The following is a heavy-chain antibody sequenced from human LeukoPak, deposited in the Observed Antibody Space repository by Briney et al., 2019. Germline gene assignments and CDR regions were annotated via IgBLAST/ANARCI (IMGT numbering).Heavy chain of an antibody. CDR3: ARRKEVQTTFDY. CDR1: GFTFSIYW. V-gene: IGHV3-7*01. D-gene: IGHD4/OR15-4a*01. J-gene: IGHJ4*02. Sequence: GGSLRLSCAASGFTFSIYWMSWVRQAPGKGLEWVANINQDGSQKYYVDSVKGRFTISRDNAKNSLDLQMNSLRDEDTAVYYCARRKEVQTTFDYWGQGTLVTVSS. CDR2: INQDGSQK.